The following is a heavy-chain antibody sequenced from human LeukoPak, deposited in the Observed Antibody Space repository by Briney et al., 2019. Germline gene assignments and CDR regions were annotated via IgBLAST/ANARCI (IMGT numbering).Heavy chain of an antibody. V-gene: IGHV4-61*02. Sequence: SQTLSLTCTVSGGSISSGSYYWSWIRQPAGKGLEWIGRIYTSGSTNYNPSLKSRVTISVDTSKNQFSLKLSSVTAADTAVYYCARDDGGQYTTPFDYWGQGTLVTVSS. J-gene: IGHJ4*02. D-gene: IGHD2-2*02. CDR1: GGSISSGSYY. CDR3: ARDDGGQYTTPFDY. CDR2: IYTSGST.